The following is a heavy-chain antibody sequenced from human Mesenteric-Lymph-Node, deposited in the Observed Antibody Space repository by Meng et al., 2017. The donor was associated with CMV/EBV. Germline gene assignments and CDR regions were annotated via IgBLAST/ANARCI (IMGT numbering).Heavy chain of an antibody. CDR2: IYYSGST. D-gene: IGHD2-2*02. V-gene: IGHV4-34*01. CDR1: GGSFSAYY. CDR3: ATSRKYCSSTSCYTSYYYYGMDV. Sequence: SETLSLTCVVHGGSFSAYYWSWIRQPPGKGLEWIGSIYYSGSTYYNPSLKSRVTISVDTSKNQFSLKLSSVTAADTAVYYCATSRKYCSSTSCYTSYYYYGMDVWGQGTTVTVSS. J-gene: IGHJ6*02.